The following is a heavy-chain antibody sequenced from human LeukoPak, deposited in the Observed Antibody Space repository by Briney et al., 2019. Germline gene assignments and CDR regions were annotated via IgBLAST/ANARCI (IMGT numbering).Heavy chain of an antibody. V-gene: IGHV3-7*01. Sequence: GGSLRFSCAASGFTFSSYWMSWVRQAPGKGLEWVANIKQDGSEKYYVDSVKGRFTISRDNAKNSLYLQMNSLRAEDTAVYYCARAKDDYVWGSYRYSDYWGQGTLVTVSS. D-gene: IGHD3-16*02. CDR2: IKQDGSEK. CDR3: ARAKDDYVWGSYRYSDY. CDR1: GFTFSSYW. J-gene: IGHJ4*02.